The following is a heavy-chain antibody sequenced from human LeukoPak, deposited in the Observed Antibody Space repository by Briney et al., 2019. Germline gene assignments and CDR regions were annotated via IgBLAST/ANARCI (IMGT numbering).Heavy chain of an antibody. CDR1: GFSFSTYW. CDR3: ARDTSSGGFDY. CDR2: IKQEGSEK. D-gene: IGHD6-25*01. V-gene: IGHV3-7*04. Sequence: GGSLRLSCAASGFSFSTYWMTWVRQAPGKGLEWVANIKQEGSEKYYVDSVKGRFTISRDNVKNSLYLQTNSLRAEDTAVYYCARDTSSGGFDYWGQGTLVTVSS. J-gene: IGHJ4*02.